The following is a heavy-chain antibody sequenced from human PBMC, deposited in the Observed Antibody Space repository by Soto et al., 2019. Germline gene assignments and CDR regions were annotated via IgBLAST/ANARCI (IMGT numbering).Heavy chain of an antibody. J-gene: IGHJ4*02. D-gene: IGHD2-15*01. CDR1: GFTFSDYY. Sequence: GGSLRLSCAASGFTFSDYYMSWIRQAPGKGLEWVSYISGGASYAIYTDPVKGRFTISRNNAKNSLYLQMNSLRAEDTGIYYCARDSSVVPRPIDYWGQGTLVTVSS. CDR3: ARDSSVVPRPIDY. V-gene: IGHV3-11*06. CDR2: ISGGASYA.